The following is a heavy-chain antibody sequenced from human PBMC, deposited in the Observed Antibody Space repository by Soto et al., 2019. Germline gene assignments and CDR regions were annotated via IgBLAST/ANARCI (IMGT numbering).Heavy chain of an antibody. CDR2: ISSSSSYI. Sequence: GGSLRLSCTVSGVTFSNYAMNWVRQAPGKGLEWVSSISSSSSYIYYADSVKGRFTISRDNAKNSLYLQMNSLRAEDTAVYYCARDGGGSDYWGQGTLVTVSS. CDR3: ARDGGGSDY. CDR1: GVTFSNYA. D-gene: IGHD3-16*01. V-gene: IGHV3-21*01. J-gene: IGHJ4*02.